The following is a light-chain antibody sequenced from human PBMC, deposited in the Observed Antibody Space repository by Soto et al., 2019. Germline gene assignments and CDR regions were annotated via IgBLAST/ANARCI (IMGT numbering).Light chain of an antibody. Sequence: QSVLTQPASVSGSPGQSITISCTGTSSDVGAYNYVSWYQQHPGKAPKLMIYEVSHRPSGVSNRFSGSKSGNTASLTISGLQAEDEADYYCSSYTSSSTPVVFGGGTKLTVL. V-gene: IGLV2-14*01. CDR3: SSYTSSSTPVV. J-gene: IGLJ2*01. CDR2: EVS. CDR1: SSDVGAYNY.